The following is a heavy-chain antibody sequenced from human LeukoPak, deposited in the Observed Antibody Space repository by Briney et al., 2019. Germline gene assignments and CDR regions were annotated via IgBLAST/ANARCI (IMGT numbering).Heavy chain of an antibody. Sequence: HSQTLSLTCAISGDSVSSNNAAWNWIRQSPSRGLEWLGRTYHRSKWGDDCAASVKSRIIINPDTSKNQFSPQLKSVTPEDTAVYYCARASYRAFDIWGQGTMVTVSS. CDR2: TYHRSKWGD. V-gene: IGHV6-1*01. J-gene: IGHJ3*02. CDR1: GDSVSSNNAA. D-gene: IGHD2-2*01. CDR3: ARASYRAFDI.